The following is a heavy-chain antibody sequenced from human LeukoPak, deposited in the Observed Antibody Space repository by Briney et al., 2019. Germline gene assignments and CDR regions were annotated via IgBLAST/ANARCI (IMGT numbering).Heavy chain of an antibody. J-gene: IGHJ4*02. Sequence: SETLSLTCAVSGGSISSGGYSWSWIRQPQGKGLEWIGYIYHSGSTYYNPSLKSRITISVNRSKNQFSLKLSSVTAADTAVYYCARGDYGGNFDYWGQGTLVTVSS. V-gene: IGHV4-30-2*01. D-gene: IGHD4-23*01. CDR3: ARGDYGGNFDY. CDR1: GGSISSGGYS. CDR2: IYHSGST.